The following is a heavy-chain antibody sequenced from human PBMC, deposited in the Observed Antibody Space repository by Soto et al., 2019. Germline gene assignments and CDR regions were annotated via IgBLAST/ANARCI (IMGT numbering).Heavy chain of an antibody. Sequence: GEALKISCKGSGYSFSNYWIAWVRQMPGKGLEWMGIVFPRDSDTRYSPSFDGLVTISVDKSISTAYLQWSRLQASDTAIYYCSRATWDVVEPHYFDNWGQGTVVTVSA. J-gene: IGHJ4*02. CDR3: SRATWDVVEPHYFDN. CDR1: GYSFSNYW. D-gene: IGHD7-27*01. V-gene: IGHV5-51*01. CDR2: VFPRDSDT.